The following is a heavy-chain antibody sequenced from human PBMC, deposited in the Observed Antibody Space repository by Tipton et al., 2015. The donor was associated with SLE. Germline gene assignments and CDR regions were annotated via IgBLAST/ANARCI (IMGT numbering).Heavy chain of an antibody. V-gene: IGHV4-61*01. CDR2: IYYSGST. D-gene: IGHD6-6*01. J-gene: IGHJ5*02. CDR3: ARDPSSSAYNWFDP. Sequence: TLSLTCTVSGGSISSSSYYWSWIRQPPGKGLEWIGYIYYSGSTNYNPSLKSRVTISVDTSKNQFSLKLSSVTAADTAVYYCARDPSSSAYNWFDPWGQGTLVTVSS. CDR1: GGSISSSSYY.